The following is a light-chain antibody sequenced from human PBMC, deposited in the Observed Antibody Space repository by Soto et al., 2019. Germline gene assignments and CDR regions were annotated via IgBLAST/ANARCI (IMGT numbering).Light chain of an antibody. J-gene: IGKJ1*01. CDR2: GAS. CDR3: QQYGSPWT. CDR1: QSVSGSH. Sequence: EIVLTQSPGTLSLSPGERATLSCRASQSVSGSHLAWYQQKPGQAPTLLIYGASSRATGIPDRFSGSGSGTDFTLTISRLEPEDFAVYYCQQYGSPWTFGQGTKVDIK. V-gene: IGKV3-20*01.